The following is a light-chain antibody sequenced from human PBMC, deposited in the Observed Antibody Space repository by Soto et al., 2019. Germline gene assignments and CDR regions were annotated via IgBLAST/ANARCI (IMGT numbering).Light chain of an antibody. CDR2: GNS. Sequence: QSVLTQPPSVSGAPGQRVTISCTGSSSNIGAGYDVHWYQQLPGTAPKLLIYGNSNRPSGVPDRFSGSKSGTSASLAITGRQAEDEADYYCQSYDSSLSGQQFGGGTKLTVL. CDR3: QSYDSSLSGQQ. J-gene: IGLJ3*02. V-gene: IGLV1-40*01. CDR1: SSNIGAGYD.